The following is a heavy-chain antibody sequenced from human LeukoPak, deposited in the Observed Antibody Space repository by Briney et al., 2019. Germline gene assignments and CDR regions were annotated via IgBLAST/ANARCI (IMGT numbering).Heavy chain of an antibody. CDR3: ASGGIAARFDY. J-gene: IGHJ4*02. D-gene: IGHD6-6*01. CDR2: ISSSSSYI. V-gene: IGHV3-21*01. Sequence: GGSLRLSCVASGFTVSSYYVSWVRQAPGKGLEWVSSISSSSSYIYYADSVKGRFTISRDNAKNSLYLQMNSLRAEDTAVYYCASGGIAARFDYWGQGTLVTVSS. CDR1: GFTVSSYY.